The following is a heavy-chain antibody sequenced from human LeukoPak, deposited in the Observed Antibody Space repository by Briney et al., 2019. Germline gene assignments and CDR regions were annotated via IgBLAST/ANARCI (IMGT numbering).Heavy chain of an antibody. CDR2: INPSGGST. CDR1: GYTFTSYY. D-gene: IGHD3-22*01. V-gene: IGHV1-46*01. CDR3: GRGPYYYDSSGALNC. J-gene: IGHJ4*02. Sequence: ASVKVSCKASGYTFTSYYMHWVRQAPGQGLEWMGIINPSGGSTSYAQKFQGRVTMTRDMSTSTVYMELSSLRSEDTAVYYCGRGPYYYDSSGALNCWGQGTLVTVSS.